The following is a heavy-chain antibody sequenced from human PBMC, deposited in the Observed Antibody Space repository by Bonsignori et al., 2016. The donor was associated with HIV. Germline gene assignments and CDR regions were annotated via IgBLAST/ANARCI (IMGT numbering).Heavy chain of an antibody. V-gene: IGHV3-53*01. CDR3: ARANFYSFWSAAFDY. Sequence: WIRQPPGKGLEWISIIYTVGGTYYADSVKGRFTISRDTSKNALSLQMNSLRAEDTAVYYCARANFYSFWSAAFDYWGRGTRVTVSS. D-gene: IGHD3-3*01. J-gene: IGHJ4*02. CDR2: IYTVGGT.